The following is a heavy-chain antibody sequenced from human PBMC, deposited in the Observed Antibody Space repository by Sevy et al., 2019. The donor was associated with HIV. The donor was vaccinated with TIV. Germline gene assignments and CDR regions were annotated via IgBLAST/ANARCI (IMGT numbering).Heavy chain of an antibody. V-gene: IGHV1-24*01. CDR2: FDPEDGER. D-gene: IGHD3-22*01. CDR1: GYTLTQFS. CDR3: AITREYYSDNSGYFDY. Sequence: ASVKVSCKIPGYTLTQFSMHWVRQAPGKGLEWMGTFDPEDGERIYAQKFQGRVTMTEDTSTDTAYTELSNLRSEDTAVYYFAITREYYSDNSGYFDYWGQGTLVTVSS. J-gene: IGHJ4*02.